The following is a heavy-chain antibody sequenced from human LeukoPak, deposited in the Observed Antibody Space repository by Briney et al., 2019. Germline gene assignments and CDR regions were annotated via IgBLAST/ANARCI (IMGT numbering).Heavy chain of an antibody. CDR1: GGSISSHY. J-gene: IGHJ6*04. D-gene: IGHD6-13*01. CDR2: IYYSGST. CDR3: AIASSWDYYYYGMDV. Sequence: SETLSLTCTVSGGSISSHYWSWIRQPPGKGLEWIGYIYYSGSTNYNPSLKSRVTISVDTSKNQFSLKLSSVTAADTAVYYCAIASSWDYYYYGMDVWGKGTTVTVSS. V-gene: IGHV4-59*11.